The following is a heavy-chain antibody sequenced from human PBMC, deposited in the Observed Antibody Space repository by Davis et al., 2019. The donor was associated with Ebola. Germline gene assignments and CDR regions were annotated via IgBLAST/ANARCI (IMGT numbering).Heavy chain of an antibody. D-gene: IGHD1-26*01. Sequence: SVKVSYKASGFVFSNSAVQWVRQARGQGLEWIGWIVLGSHITNYAQKFQERVTITTEMSTSTVYMQLSSLRSEDTAVYYCAADSGSYSGDFYFDYWGQGTLVTVSS. CDR2: IVLGSHIT. CDR3: AADSGSYSGDFYFDY. V-gene: IGHV1-58*01. J-gene: IGHJ4*02. CDR1: GFVFSNSA.